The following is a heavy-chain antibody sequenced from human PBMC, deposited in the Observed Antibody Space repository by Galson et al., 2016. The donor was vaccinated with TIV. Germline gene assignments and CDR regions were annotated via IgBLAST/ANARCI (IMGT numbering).Heavy chain of an antibody. CDR2: ISYDGSNK. CDR1: GFTFNSYD. J-gene: IGHJ4*02. V-gene: IGHV3-30-3*01. D-gene: IGHD2-2*01. CDR3: ARVFLSYQVDY. Sequence: SLRLSCAASGFTFNSYDMHWVRQPPGKGLEWVAVISYDGSNKYYADSVKGRFTVSRDKSKNPLFLQLDSLRTEDTAVYYCARVFLSYQVDYWGQGTLVTVSS.